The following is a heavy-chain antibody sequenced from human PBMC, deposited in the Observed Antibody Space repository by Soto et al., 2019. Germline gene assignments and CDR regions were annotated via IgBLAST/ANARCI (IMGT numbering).Heavy chain of an antibody. V-gene: IGHV1-3*01. CDR2: INAGNGNT. J-gene: IGHJ4*02. D-gene: IGHD3-3*01. CDR3: ARDGVLRFLEWLSPYYFDY. CDR1: GYTFTSYA. Sequence: QVQLVQSGAEVKKPGASVKVSCKASGYTFTSYAMHWVRQAPGQRLEWMGWINAGNGNTKYSQKFQGRVTITRETSASTAYMELSSLRSEDTAVYYCARDGVLRFLEWLSPYYFDYWGQGTLVTVSS.